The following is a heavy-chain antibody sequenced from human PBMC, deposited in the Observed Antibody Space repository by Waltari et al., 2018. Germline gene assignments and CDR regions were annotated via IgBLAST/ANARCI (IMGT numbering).Heavy chain of an antibody. CDR3: ANAPSGGRFSVPGIDY. CDR2: ISDDAMTE. Sequence: QFQLVESGGGVVQPGRSLTLSWASSGFTFSSYGIPVVRQGPGKGLEWLAIISDDAMTEYYADSVKGRFTVSRDNSKNLAFLQLNSLRPEDTAMYFCANAPSGGRFSVPGIDYWGQGTLVTVSS. V-gene: IGHV3-30*18. CDR1: GFTFSSYG. D-gene: IGHD2-15*01. J-gene: IGHJ4*02.